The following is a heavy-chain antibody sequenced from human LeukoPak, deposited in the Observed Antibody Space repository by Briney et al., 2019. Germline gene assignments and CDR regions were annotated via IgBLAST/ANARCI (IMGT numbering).Heavy chain of an antibody. CDR3: ARQQLVRETRWWFDP. CDR2: IYYSGST. Sequence: PSETLSLTCTVSGGSISSGDYYWSWIRQPPGKGLEWIGYIYYSGSTYYNPSLKSRVTISVDTSKNQFSLKLSSVTAADTAVYYCARQQLVRETRWWFDPWGQGTLVTVSS. CDR1: GGSISSGDYY. D-gene: IGHD6-13*01. J-gene: IGHJ5*02. V-gene: IGHV4-30-4*08.